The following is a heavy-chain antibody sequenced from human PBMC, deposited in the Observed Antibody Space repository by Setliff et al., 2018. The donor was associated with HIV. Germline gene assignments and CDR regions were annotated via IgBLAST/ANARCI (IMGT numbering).Heavy chain of an antibody. D-gene: IGHD4-17*01. J-gene: IGHJ6*03. Sequence: SETLSLTCTVSGGSISCGSYYWSWIRQPAGKGLEWIGHIYTSGNTNHNPSLKSRVTISVDTSENQFSLKLSSVTAADTAVYYCARGNSRRLRVHYYYYYMDVWGKGTTVTVSS. V-gene: IGHV4-61*09. CDR2: IYTSGNT. CDR3: ARGNSRRLRVHYYYYYMDV. CDR1: GGSISCGSYY.